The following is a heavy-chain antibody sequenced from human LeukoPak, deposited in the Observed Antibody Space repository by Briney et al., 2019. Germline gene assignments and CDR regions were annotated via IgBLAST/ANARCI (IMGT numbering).Heavy chain of an antibody. CDR2: ISWNSGSI. CDR3: AREMNYYGSGRSPAANWFDP. J-gene: IGHJ5*02. Sequence: PGGSLRLSCAASGFTFDDYAMHWVRQAPGKGLEWVSGISWNSGSIGYADSVKGRFTISRDNAKNSLYLQMNSLRAEDTAVYYCAREMNYYGSGRSPAANWFDPWGQGTLVTVSS. D-gene: IGHD3-10*01. CDR1: GFTFDDYA. V-gene: IGHV3-9*01.